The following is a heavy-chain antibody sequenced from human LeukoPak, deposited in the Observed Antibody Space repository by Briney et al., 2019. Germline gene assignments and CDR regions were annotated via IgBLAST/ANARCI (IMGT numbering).Heavy chain of an antibody. J-gene: IGHJ4*02. V-gene: IGHV1-18*01. Sequence: ASVKVSCKASGYTFTTFGISWVRQAPGRGLEWMGYISGRSDDINFAQNFQDRLTMTTDTSTSTAYMELRSLRFDDTAVYYCARDPSNTSGYKTWFDYWGQGTLVTVSS. CDR2: ISGRSDDI. CDR1: GYTFTTFG. CDR3: ARDPSNTSGYKTWFDY. D-gene: IGHD3-22*01.